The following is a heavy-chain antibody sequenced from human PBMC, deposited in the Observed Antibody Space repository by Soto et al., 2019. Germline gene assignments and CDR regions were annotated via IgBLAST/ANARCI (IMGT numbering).Heavy chain of an antibody. V-gene: IGHV3-9*01. J-gene: IGHJ4*02. CDR2: LTWNGEVL. CDR1: DDSITGGGYY. CDR3: VKDSESSGYLTHLDY. D-gene: IGHD3-22*01. Sequence: VQLQESGPGLVKPSQTLSLMCAVSDDSITGGGYYWSWIRHHPGKGLEWVSGLTWNGEVLGYADSVKGRFTISRDNAKNSLYLEMNSLRPEDTALYYCVKDSESSGYLTHLDYWGQGTLVTVSS.